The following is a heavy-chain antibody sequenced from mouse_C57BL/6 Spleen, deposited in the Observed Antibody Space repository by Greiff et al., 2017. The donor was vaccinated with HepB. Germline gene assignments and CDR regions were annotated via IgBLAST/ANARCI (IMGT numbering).Heavy chain of an antibody. Sequence: VMLVESGPGLVAPSQSLSITCTVSGFSLTSYAISWVRQPPGKGLEWLGVIWTGGGTNYNSALKSRLSISKDNSKSQVFLKMNSLQTEDTARYYCARNSGDGNYYFDYWGQGTTLTVSS. V-gene: IGHV2-9-1*01. CDR2: IWTGGGT. D-gene: IGHD2-1*01. CDR3: ARNSGDGNYYFDY. J-gene: IGHJ2*01. CDR1: GFSLTSYA.